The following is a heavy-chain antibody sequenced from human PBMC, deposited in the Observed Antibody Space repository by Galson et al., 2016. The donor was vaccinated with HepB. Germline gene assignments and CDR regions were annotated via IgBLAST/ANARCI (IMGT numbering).Heavy chain of an antibody. Sequence: SVKVSCKASGYRFPTYGIRWVRQAPGQGLEWLGWISANSGNTIYAQKFQDRVTMTRDTSASTVYMDLRSLRSDDPAVYYCARDVQFRFDYWGQGTLVTVSS. D-gene: IGHD4-11*01. CDR2: ISANSGNT. V-gene: IGHV1-18*04. CDR1: GYRFPTYG. CDR3: ARDVQFRFDY. J-gene: IGHJ4*02.